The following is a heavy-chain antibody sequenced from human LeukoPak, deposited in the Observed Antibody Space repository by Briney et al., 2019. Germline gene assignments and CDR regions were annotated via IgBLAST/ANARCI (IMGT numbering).Heavy chain of an antibody. D-gene: IGHD3-16*02. CDR1: GGSISSSNW. J-gene: IGHJ4*02. CDR3: ARDRGIMLTFGGVVAKGAHY. Sequence: SGTLSLTCAVSGGSISSSNWWSWVRQSPGKGLEWIGEIYHSGSTNYNPSLKSRVTISVDKSKNQFSLKLSSVTAADTALYYCARDRGIMLTFGGVVAKGAHYWGQGTLVTVSS. V-gene: IGHV4-4*02. CDR2: IYHSGST.